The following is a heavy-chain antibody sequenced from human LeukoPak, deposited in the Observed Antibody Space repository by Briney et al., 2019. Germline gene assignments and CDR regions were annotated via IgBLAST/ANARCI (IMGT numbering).Heavy chain of an antibody. CDR1: GFTFSNYW. V-gene: IGHV3-7*01. CDR2: IKQDGTEK. CDR3: TRDTGCPGGTCYSFYDY. J-gene: IGHJ4*02. D-gene: IGHD2-15*01. Sequence: GGSLRLSCAASGFTFSNYWMTWVRQAPGKGLEWVANIKQDGTEKYYVDSVKGRFTISRDDAENSLYLQMNSLRAEDTAVYYCTRDTGCPGGTCYSFYDYWGQGTLVTVSS.